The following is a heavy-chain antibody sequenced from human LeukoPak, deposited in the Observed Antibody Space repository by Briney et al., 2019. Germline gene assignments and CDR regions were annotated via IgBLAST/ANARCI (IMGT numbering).Heavy chain of an antibody. CDR3: ARYFDWTKRGFDP. V-gene: IGHV1-69*05. D-gene: IGHD3-9*01. Sequence: SVKVSCKASGGTFSSYAISWVRQAPGQGLEWMGGIIPIFGTANYAQKLQGRVTMTTDTSTSTAYMELRSLRSDDTAVYYCARYFDWTKRGFDPWGQGTLVTVSS. J-gene: IGHJ5*02. CDR1: GGTFSSYA. CDR2: IIPIFGTA.